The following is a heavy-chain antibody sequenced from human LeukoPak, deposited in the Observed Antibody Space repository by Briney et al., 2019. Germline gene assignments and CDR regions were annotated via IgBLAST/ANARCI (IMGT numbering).Heavy chain of an antibody. D-gene: IGHD3-9*01. J-gene: IGHJ6*02. V-gene: IGHV7-4-1*02. CDR3: ARDSSGYDILTGLYYYYGMDV. Sequence: GASVKVSCKASGYTFTSYAMNWVRQAPGQGLEWMGWINTNTGNPTYAQGFTGRFVLSLDTSVSTAYLQISSLKAEDTAVYYCARDSSGYDILTGLYYYYGMDVWGQGTTVTVSS. CDR2: INTNTGNP. CDR1: GYTFTSYA.